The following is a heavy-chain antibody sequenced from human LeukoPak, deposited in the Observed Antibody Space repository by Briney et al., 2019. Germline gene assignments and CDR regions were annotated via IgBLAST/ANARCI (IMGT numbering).Heavy chain of an antibody. CDR1: GFTFSVYH. D-gene: IGHD4-17*01. CDR3: ARARGEDYGDYVTSYFDF. V-gene: IGHV3-11*05. CDR2: ISGSSSYT. Sequence: GGSLRLSCAVSGFTFSVYHMSWIRQAPGKGLEWVSYISGSSSYTNYADSVTGRFTTSRDNAKNSLYLQMNSLRAEDTAVYYCARARGEDYGDYVTSYFDFWGQGTLVTVSS. J-gene: IGHJ4*02.